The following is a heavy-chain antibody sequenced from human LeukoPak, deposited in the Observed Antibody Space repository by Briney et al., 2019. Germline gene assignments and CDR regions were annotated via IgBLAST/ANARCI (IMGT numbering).Heavy chain of an antibody. CDR2: ISDTGDST. J-gene: IGHJ4*02. CDR3: ATGAYCDH. CDR1: RFTFSTYD. V-gene: IGHV3-23*01. Sequence: PGGSLRLSCAASRFTFSTYDMTWVRQAPGKGLEWVSTISDTGDSTYYADSVKGRFTISRDNSESTLYLQMNGLRAEDTAIYFCATGAYCDHWGQGTLVTVSS.